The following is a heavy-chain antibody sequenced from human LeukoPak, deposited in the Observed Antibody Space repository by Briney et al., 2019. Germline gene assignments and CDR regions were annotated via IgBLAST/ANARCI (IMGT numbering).Heavy chain of an antibody. J-gene: IGHJ4*02. Sequence: GGSLKLSFAAPGFPFSSCAITWVRRAPGKGLDWAASITGDGTRTYYTDSVKGRFTISRDNSKNTLYLQMNSLRADETAIYYCASRPRADMGPLDYWGQGTLVTVST. CDR1: GFPFSSCA. CDR2: ITGDGTRT. V-gene: IGHV3-23*01. D-gene: IGHD1-14*01. CDR3: ASRPRADMGPLDY.